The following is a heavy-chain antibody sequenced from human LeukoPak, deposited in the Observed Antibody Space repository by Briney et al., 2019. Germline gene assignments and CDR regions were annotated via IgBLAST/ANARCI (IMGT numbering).Heavy chain of an antibody. Sequence: GGSLRRSCAASGFTFSIYAMIWVRQSPGEGLEWVSEISGSGVSTYYADSVKGRFTISRDNSKNTLYLQMNSLRAEDTAVYYCAKALYSDTTMAPPDYWGQGTLVTVSS. CDR1: GFTFSIYA. V-gene: IGHV3-23*01. CDR3: AKALYSDTTMAPPDY. CDR2: ISGSGVST. D-gene: IGHD5-18*01. J-gene: IGHJ4*02.